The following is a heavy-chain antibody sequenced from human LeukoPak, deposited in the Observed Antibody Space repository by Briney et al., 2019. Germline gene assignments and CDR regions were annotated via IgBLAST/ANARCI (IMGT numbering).Heavy chain of an antibody. CDR1: GFTFSDYY. CDR3: ARDHPAPMVRGVFDY. V-gene: IGHV3-11*04. D-gene: IGHD3-10*01. CDR2: ISSSGSTI. Sequence: GGSLRLSCAASGFTFSDYYMSWVRQAPGKGLEWVAYISSSGSTIYYADSVKGRFTISRDNAKNSLYLQMNSLRAEDTAVYYCARDHPAPMVRGVFDYWGQGTLVTVSS. J-gene: IGHJ4*02.